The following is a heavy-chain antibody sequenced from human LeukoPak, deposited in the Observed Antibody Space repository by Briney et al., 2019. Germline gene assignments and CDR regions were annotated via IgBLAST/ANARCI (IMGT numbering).Heavy chain of an antibody. CDR3: ARRRIVAGTDAFDI. J-gene: IGHJ3*02. D-gene: IGHD6-19*01. CDR2: ISVYNGNT. V-gene: IGHV1-18*01. CDR1: GYTFTNYG. Sequence: GASVKVSCKASGYTFTNYGISWVRQAPGQGRKWMGWISVYNGNTNYAQELQGRVTMTTDTSTNTAYMELRSLRSDDTAVYYCARRRIVAGTDAFDIWGQGTMVTVSS.